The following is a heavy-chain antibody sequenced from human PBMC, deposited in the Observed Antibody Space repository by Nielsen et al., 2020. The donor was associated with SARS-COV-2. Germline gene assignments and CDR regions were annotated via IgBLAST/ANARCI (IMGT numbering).Heavy chain of an antibody. J-gene: IGHJ4*02. CDR2: IWYDGSNK. Sequence: WIRQPPGKGLEWVAVIWYDGSNKYYADSVKGRFTISRDNSKNTLYLQMNSLRAEDTAVYYCAREVGAVAGRYFDYWGQGTLVTVSS. V-gene: IGHV3-33*01. CDR3: AREVGAVAGRYFDY. D-gene: IGHD6-19*01.